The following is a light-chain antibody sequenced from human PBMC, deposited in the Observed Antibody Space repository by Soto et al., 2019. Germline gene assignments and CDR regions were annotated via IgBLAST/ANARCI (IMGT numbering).Light chain of an antibody. CDR1: QSVSSSY. CDR3: QQYGSSPPT. V-gene: IGKV3-20*01. J-gene: IGKJ1*01. Sequence: EIVLTQSPGTLSLSPGEIATLSCRASQSVSSSYLAWYQQKPGQAPRILIYGASSRATGIPDRFSGSGSGTDFTLTISRLEPEDFAVYYCQQYGSSPPTFGQGTKVDIK. CDR2: GAS.